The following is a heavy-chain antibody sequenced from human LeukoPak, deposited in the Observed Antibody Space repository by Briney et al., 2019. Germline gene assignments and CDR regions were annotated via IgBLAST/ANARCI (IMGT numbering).Heavy chain of an antibody. CDR1: GFTFSSYA. V-gene: IGHV3-23*01. CDR3: AKDPSWMTTVTTSYFDY. Sequence: SGGSLRLSCAASGFTFSSYAMSWVRQAPGKGLEWVSAISGSGGSTYYADSVKGRFTISRDNSKNTLYLQMNSLRAEDTAVYYCAKDPSWMTTVTTSYFDYWGQGTLVTVSS. CDR2: ISGSGGST. J-gene: IGHJ4*02. D-gene: IGHD4-17*01.